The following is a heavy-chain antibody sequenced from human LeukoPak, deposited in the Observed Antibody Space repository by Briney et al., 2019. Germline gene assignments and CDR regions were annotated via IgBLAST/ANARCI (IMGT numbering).Heavy chain of an antibody. CDR2: IKQDGSEK. J-gene: IGHJ3*02. CDR3: ASPEWLPDSIDI. V-gene: IGHV3-7*01. D-gene: IGHD3-3*01. CDR1: GFTFSSYW. Sequence: PGGSLRLSCAASGFTFSSYWMSWVRQAPGKGLEWVANIKQDGSEKYYVDSVKGRFTISRDNTRNSLYLQMNSLRAEDTAVYYCASPEWLPDSIDIWGQGTMVTVSS.